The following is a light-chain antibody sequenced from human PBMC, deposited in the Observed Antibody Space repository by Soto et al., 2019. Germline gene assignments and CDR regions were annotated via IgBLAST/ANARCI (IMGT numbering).Light chain of an antibody. CDR2: EGS. Sequence: QSALTQPASVSGSPGQSITISCTGASSDVGSYNLVSWYQQHPGQAPKLVISEGSKRPSGVSNRFSGSKSGNTASLTISGLQAEDEAEYYCSSYTNINTRACVFGTGTKVTVL. J-gene: IGLJ1*01. CDR1: SSDVGSYNL. V-gene: IGLV2-14*02. CDR3: SSYTNINTRACV.